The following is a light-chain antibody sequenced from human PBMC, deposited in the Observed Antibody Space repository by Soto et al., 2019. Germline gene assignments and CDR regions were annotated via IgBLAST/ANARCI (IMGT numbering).Light chain of an antibody. CDR3: HSYDSSLSAVV. Sequence: QSVLTQPPSVSGAPGQRVTISCTGTSSNIGAGYDVHWYQQLPGKAPTLLIYSNNDRPSGVRDRFSGSKSGTSASLAITGLQADDEADYYCHSYDSSLSAVVFGGGTKVTVL. CDR2: SNN. CDR1: SSNIGAGYD. J-gene: IGLJ3*02. V-gene: IGLV1-40*01.